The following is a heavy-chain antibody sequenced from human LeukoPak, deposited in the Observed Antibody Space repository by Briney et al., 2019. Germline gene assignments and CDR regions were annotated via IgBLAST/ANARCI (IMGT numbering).Heavy chain of an antibody. V-gene: IGHV4-59*08. CDR1: GGSISSYY. Sequence: SETLSLTRTVSGGSISSYYWSWVRQPPGEGLEWVGDIYYSGSTNYNPPLKRRVPQSIDTSKDQFSLKLSLVAAGGPAVYYSGSTNYNPSLKSRVTISVDTSKNQFSLKLSSVTAADTAVYYCARLRSWHRNRRLDYFDYWGQGTLVTVSS. J-gene: IGHJ4*02. CDR3: GSTNYNPSLKSRVTISVDTSKNQFSLKLSSVTAADTAVYYCARLRSWHRNRRLDYFDY. CDR2: IYYSGST. D-gene: IGHD3-10*01.